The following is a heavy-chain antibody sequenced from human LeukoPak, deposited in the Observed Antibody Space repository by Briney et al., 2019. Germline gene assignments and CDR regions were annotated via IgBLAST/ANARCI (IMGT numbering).Heavy chain of an antibody. CDR3: ASSLPPDAFDI. Sequence: GGSLRLSCAASGFTFSSYAIHWVRQAPGKGLEWVAVISSDGSNKYYADSVKGRFTISGDNSKNTLYLQMNSLRAEDTAVYYCASSLPPDAFDIWGQGTMVTVSS. CDR2: ISSDGSNK. CDR1: GFTFSSYA. V-gene: IGHV3-30-3*01. J-gene: IGHJ3*02.